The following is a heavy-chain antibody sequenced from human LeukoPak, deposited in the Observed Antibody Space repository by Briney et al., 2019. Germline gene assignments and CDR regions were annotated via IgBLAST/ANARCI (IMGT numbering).Heavy chain of an antibody. CDR2: IYPGDSDT. J-gene: IGHJ4*02. Sequence: GESLKISCRGSGYSFTTYWIGWVRQMPGKGLEWMGIIYPGDSDTRYSPSFQGQVTISADKSISTAYLQWSSLKASDTAMYYCARHDTLGYCSGGSCYPPFDYWGQGTLVTVSS. V-gene: IGHV5-51*01. CDR1: GYSFTTYW. CDR3: ARHDTLGYCSGGSCYPPFDY. D-gene: IGHD2-15*01.